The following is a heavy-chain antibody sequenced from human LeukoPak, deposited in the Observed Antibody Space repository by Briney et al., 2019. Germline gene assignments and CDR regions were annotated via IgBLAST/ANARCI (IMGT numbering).Heavy chain of an antibody. V-gene: IGHV3-23*01. CDR2: ISGSGRST. CDR1: GFTFNNYA. Sequence: PGGSLRLSCAASGFTFNNYAMSWVRQAPGKGPEWVSAISGSGRSTYYADSVKGRFTISRDNSRNTLYLQMNSLRAEDTAVYYCAKSPHEWPSQNDYWGQGTLVTVSS. J-gene: IGHJ4*02. CDR3: AKSPHEWPSQNDY. D-gene: IGHD3-3*01.